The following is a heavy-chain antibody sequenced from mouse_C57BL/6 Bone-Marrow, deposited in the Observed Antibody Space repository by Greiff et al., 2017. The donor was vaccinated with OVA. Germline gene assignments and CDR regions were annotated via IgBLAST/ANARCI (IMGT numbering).Heavy chain of an antibody. J-gene: IGHJ4*01. CDR3: ARFLYSYAMDY. Sequence: QVQLQQPGAELVKPGASVKMSCKASGYTFTSYWITWVKQRPGQGLEWIGWIYPGSGNTKYNEKFKGKATLTADTSSSTAYMQLSSLTSEDSAVYYCARFLYSYAMDYWGQGTSVTVSS. CDR2: IYPGSGNT. V-gene: IGHV1-66*01. CDR1: GYTFTSYW. D-gene: IGHD2-1*01.